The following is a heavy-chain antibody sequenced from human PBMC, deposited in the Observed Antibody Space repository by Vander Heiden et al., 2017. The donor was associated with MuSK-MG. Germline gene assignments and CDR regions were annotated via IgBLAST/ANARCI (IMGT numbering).Heavy chain of an antibody. CDR1: GSTFSSYA. V-gene: IGHV3-23*01. CDR3: AKVRIAGATLPRGFDF. CDR2: ISGSGGNT. D-gene: IGHD1-26*01. J-gene: IGHJ4*02. Sequence: EVQLLESGGGLVQPGGSLRLSCAASGSTFSSYAMSWVRPAPGKGLEWVSGISGSGGNTYYADSVKGRFTISRDNSKNTLYLQMTSLRVEDTAVYYCAKVRIAGATLPRGFDFWGQGTLVTVSS.